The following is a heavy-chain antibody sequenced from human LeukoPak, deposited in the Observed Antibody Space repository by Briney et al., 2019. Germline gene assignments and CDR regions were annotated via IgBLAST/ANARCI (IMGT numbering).Heavy chain of an antibody. CDR1: GGSISSSSYY. J-gene: IGHJ3*02. CDR3: ARDVPTVQLWRTDAFDI. Sequence: SETLSLTCTVSGGSISSSSYYWGWIRQPPGKGLEWIGSIYYSGSTYFNPSLKNRVTISVDTSKNQFSLKLTSVTAADTAVYYCARDVPTVQLWRTDAFDIWGQGTMVTVSS. D-gene: IGHD5-18*01. V-gene: IGHV4-39*07. CDR2: IYYSGST.